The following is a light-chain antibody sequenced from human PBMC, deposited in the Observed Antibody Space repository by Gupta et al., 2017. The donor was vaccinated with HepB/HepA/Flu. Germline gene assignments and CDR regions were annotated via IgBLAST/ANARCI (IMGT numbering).Light chain of an antibody. J-gene: IGLJ2*01. CDR3: NSRDSSGVV. CDR2: GKN. CDR1: SLRSYY. V-gene: IGLV3-19*01. Sequence: ELNQDTDVYMGLAQTVRITCQGDSLRSYYASWYQQKPGQAPVLVIYGKNNRPSGIPDRFSGSSSGNTASLTITGAQAEDEADYYCNSRDSSGVVFGGGTKLTVL.